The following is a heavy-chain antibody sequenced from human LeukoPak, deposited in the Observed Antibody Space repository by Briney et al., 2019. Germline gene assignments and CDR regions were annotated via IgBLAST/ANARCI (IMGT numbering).Heavy chain of an antibody. CDR1: GGSISSGGYY. CDR2: IYYSGST. D-gene: IGHD1-1*01. CDR3: ARDGENGIDY. V-gene: IGHV4-31*03. Sequence: SETLSLTCTVSGGSISSGGYYWSWIRQHPGKGLEWIGYIYYSGSTYYNPSLKSRVTISVDTSKNQFSLKLSSVTAADTAVYYCARDGENGIDYWGQGTLVTVSS. J-gene: IGHJ4*02.